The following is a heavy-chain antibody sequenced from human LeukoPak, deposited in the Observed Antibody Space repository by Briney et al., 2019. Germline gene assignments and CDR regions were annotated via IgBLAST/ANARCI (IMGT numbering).Heavy chain of an antibody. D-gene: IGHD6-6*01. V-gene: IGHV1-69*05. CDR1: GGTFSGYA. CDR3: ARGSEQLVLDY. CDR2: IIPIFGTA. J-gene: IGHJ4*02. Sequence: SVKVSCKASGGTFSGYAISWVRQAPGQGLEWMGGIIPIFGTANYAQKFHGRVTITTDESTSTAYMELSSLRSKDTAVYYCARGSEQLVLDYWGQGTLVTVSS.